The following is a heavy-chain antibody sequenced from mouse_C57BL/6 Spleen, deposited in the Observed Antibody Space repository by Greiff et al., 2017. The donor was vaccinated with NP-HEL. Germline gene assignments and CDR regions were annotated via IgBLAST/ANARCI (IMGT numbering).Heavy chain of an antibody. CDR1: GYAFSSSW. Sequence: QVQLQQSGPELVKPGASVKISCKASGYAFSSSWMNWVKQRPGKGLEWIGRIYPGDGDTNYNGKFKGKATLTADKSSSTAYMQLSSLTSEDSAVYFCARDDDYDGDYFDDWGQGTTLTVSS. V-gene: IGHV1-82*01. J-gene: IGHJ2*01. CDR3: ARDDDYDGDYFDD. CDR2: IYPGDGDT. D-gene: IGHD2-4*01.